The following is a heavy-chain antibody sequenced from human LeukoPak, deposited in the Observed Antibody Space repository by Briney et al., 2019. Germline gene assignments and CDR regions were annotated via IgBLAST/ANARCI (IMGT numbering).Heavy chain of an antibody. CDR1: GGTFSSYA. J-gene: IGHJ4*02. CDR3: ARGTVTTPGYYFDY. CDR2: IIPVFGTA. V-gene: IGHV1-69*05. Sequence: SVKVSCKASGGTFSSYAISWVRQALGQGLEWMGGIIPVFGTANYAQKFQGRVTITTDESTSTAYMELSSLRSEDTAVYYCARGTVTTPGYYFDYWGQGTLVTVSS. D-gene: IGHD4-11*01.